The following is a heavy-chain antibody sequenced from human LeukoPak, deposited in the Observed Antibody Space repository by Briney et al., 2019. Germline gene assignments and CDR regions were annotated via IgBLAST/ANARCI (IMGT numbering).Heavy chain of an antibody. J-gene: IGHJ4*02. Sequence: GGSLTLSCAASGFTFSNSWMSWVRQAPGKGLEWVGRIKSKTDGGTTDYAAPVKGRFTISRDHSKNTLYLQMNSLKTEDTAVYYCTTVAITMVRGVIIMTRSFDYWGQGTLVTVSS. V-gene: IGHV3-15*01. CDR2: IKSKTDGGTT. D-gene: IGHD3-10*01. CDR1: GFTFSNSW. CDR3: TTVAITMVRGVIIMTRSFDY.